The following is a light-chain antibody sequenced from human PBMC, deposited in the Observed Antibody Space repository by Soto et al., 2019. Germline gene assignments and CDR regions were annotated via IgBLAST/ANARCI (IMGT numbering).Light chain of an antibody. CDR2: EVS. V-gene: IGLV2-14*01. CDR3: SSSKSRTTFV. J-gene: IGLJ1*01. Sequence: QSALTQPASVSGAPGQSITISCTGTNSDLNYVSWHQQHPGKAPKLMVYEVSNRPSGVSNRFSGSKSGNTASLTISGLQDEEEADYYCSSSKSRTTFVFGTGTKVTV. CDR1: NSDLNY.